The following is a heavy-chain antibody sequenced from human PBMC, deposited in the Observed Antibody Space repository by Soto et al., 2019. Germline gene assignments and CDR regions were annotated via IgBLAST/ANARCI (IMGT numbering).Heavy chain of an antibody. CDR3: ARDYWYSTSYYYYGMDV. Sequence: QVQLVQSGAEVTKPGASVEVSCKASGYTFSNYYIYWVRQAPGQGLEWMGAINPSGGSANYAQKFQGRVTVTRDTSTTTVYMELSGLRSEDTAVYYCARDYWYSTSYYYYGMDVWGQGTTVTVSS. V-gene: IGHV1-46*01. D-gene: IGHD6-13*01. CDR1: GYTFSNYY. CDR2: INPSGGSA. J-gene: IGHJ6*02.